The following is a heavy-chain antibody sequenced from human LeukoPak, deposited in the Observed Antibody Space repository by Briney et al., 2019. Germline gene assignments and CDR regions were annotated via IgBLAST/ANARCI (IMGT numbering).Heavy chain of an antibody. V-gene: IGHV4-34*01. J-gene: IGHJ5*02. D-gene: IGHD3-10*01. CDR2: INHSGST. Sequence: SETLSLTCAVYGGSFSGYYWSWNRQPPGKGLEWIGEINHSGSTNYNPSLKSRVTISVDTSKNQFSLKLSSVTAADTAVYYCARLLYYYGSGSYYKRFDPWGQGTLVTVSS. CDR3: ARLLYYYGSGSYYKRFDP. CDR1: GGSFSGYY.